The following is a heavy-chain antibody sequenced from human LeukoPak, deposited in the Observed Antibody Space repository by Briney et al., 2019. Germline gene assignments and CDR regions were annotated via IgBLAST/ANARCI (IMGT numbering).Heavy chain of an antibody. CDR2: ISGSSGST. J-gene: IGHJ6*02. Sequence: GGSLRLSCVVSGFTFTNYAMSWVRQAPGKGLEWVSGISGSSGSTDYAHSVKGRFTISRDISKNTLYLQMNTLRAEDAAVYFCARAWGAYYNHGLDVWGQGTTVTVSS. V-gene: IGHV3-23*01. CDR3: ARAWGAYYNHGLDV. D-gene: IGHD3-10*01. CDR1: GFTFTNYA.